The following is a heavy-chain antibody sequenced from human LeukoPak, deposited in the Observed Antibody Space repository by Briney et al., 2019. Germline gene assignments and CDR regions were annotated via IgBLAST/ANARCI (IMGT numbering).Heavy chain of an antibody. CDR2: ISSSGSIM. D-gene: IGHD3-10*01. CDR3: AREGVRGQAYYFDY. J-gene: IGHJ4*02. V-gene: IGHV3-48*03. Sequence: GGSLRLSCAASGFTFSSFEMNWVRQAPGKGLEWVSYISSSGSIMYYADSAKGRFTISRDNAKNSLYLQMNSLRAEDTAVYYCAREGVRGQAYYFDYGGQGTLVTVSS. CDR1: GFTFSSFE.